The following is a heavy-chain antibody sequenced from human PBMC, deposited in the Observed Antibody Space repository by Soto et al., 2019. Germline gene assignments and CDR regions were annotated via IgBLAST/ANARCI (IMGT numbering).Heavy chain of an antibody. V-gene: IGHV3-7*04. J-gene: IGHJ4*02. D-gene: IGHD6-19*01. Sequence: EVQLVESGGGLVQPGGSLRLSCAASGFTFNNYWMTWVRQAPGQGLEWVANIMKDGSLTEYVDLVKGRFTISRDNVKNSLDLQMDRLRAEDTAIYYCVRNDGWYRLDSWGQGSLVIVSS. CDR1: GFTFNNYW. CDR3: VRNDGWYRLDS. CDR2: IMKDGSLT.